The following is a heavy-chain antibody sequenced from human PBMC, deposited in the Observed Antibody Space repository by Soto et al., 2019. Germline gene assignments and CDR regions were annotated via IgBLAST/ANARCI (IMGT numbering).Heavy chain of an antibody. Sequence: SETLSLTCAVYGGSFSGYYWSWIRQPPGKGLEWIGEINHSGSTNYNPSLKSRVTISVDTSKNQFSLRLSSVTAADTAVYYCARGGRPRNDYYYYYMDVWGKGTRVTVSS. CDR1: GGSFSGYY. V-gene: IGHV4-34*01. J-gene: IGHJ6*03. CDR2: INHSGST. D-gene: IGHD1-1*01. CDR3: ARGGRPRNDYYYYYMDV.